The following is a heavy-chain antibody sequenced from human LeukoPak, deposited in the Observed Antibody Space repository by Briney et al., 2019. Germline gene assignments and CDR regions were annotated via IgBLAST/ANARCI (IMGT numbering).Heavy chain of an antibody. D-gene: IGHD2-8*01. CDR3: TTGLRLSIIVPDAIRGWFDS. Sequence: GGSLRLSCAASGFTFNNAWMTWVRQAPGKGLEWVGRIKSKSDGGAADYAAPVKGRFTISRDDSKNMMYLQMDSLKTEDTAVHYCTTGLRLSIIVPDAIRGWFDSWGQGTLVSVSS. CDR2: IKSKSDGGAA. V-gene: IGHV3-15*01. J-gene: IGHJ5*01. CDR1: GFTFNNAW.